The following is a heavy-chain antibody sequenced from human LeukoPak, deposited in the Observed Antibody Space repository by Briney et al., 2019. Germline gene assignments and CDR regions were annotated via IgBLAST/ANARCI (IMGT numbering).Heavy chain of an antibody. CDR1: GGTFSSYA. Sequence: SVKVSCKASGGTFSSYAISWVRQAPGQGLEWMGGIIPIFGTANYAQKFQGRVTITADESTSTAYMELSSLRSEDTAVYYCARDHVTHKGLGYEPYYYYYGMDVWGQGTTVTVSS. D-gene: IGHD3-3*01. V-gene: IGHV1-69*01. J-gene: IGHJ6*02. CDR3: ARDHVTHKGLGYEPYYYYYGMDV. CDR2: IIPIFGTA.